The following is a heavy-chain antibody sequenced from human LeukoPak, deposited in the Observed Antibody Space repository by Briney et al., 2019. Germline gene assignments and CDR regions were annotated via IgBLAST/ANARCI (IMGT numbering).Heavy chain of an antibody. CDR1: EVNFHMYT. CDR3: ARKKWELEGPLNWFDP. D-gene: IGHD1-26*01. J-gene: IGHJ5*02. CDR2: TSYDGSEK. V-gene: IGHV3-30-3*01. Sequence: PGGSLRLSCAASSEVNFHMYTMTWVRQVPGKGLEWVSGTSYDGSEKDYADSVKGRFTISRDNSKNTLYLQMNSLRAEDTAVYYCARKKWELEGPLNWFDPWGQGTLVTVSS.